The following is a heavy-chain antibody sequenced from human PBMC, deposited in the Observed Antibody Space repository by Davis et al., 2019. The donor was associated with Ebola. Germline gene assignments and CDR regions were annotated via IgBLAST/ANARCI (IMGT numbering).Heavy chain of an antibody. J-gene: IGHJ4*02. CDR2: ISGPGGAT. CDR1: GITFNSYD. V-gene: IGHV3-23*01. Sequence: GESLKISCAASGITFNSYDMVWVRQAAGKGLEWVSGISGPGGATYYADSVKGRFTISRDNSRHTLYLQMSSLRAEDTAVYYCASSRRSWYPAVDDWGQGTLVTVSS. D-gene: IGHD6-13*01. CDR3: ASSRRSWYPAVDD.